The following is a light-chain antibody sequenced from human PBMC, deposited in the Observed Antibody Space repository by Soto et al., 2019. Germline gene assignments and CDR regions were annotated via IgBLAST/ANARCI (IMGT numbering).Light chain of an antibody. J-gene: IGKJ1*01. CDR3: QQYYNTAA. CDR2: WAS. V-gene: IGKV4-1*01. Sequence: DIVMTQSPDSLAVSLGERATINCKSSQSVLYSSNNKNYLALYQQKPGQPPRLLIYWASTRESGVPDRFSGSGSGTDFTLTISSLQAEDVAVYYCQQYYNTAAFGQGTKVEIK. CDR1: QSVLYSSNNKNY.